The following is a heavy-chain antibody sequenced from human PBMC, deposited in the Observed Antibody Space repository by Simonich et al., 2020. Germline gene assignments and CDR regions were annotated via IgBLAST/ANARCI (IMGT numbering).Heavy chain of an antibody. CDR2: TSAYNGNT. J-gene: IGHJ3*02. Sequence: QVQLVQSGAEVKKPGASVKVSCKASGYTFPSFGISWVRQAPGQGLEWMGWTSAYNGNTNYAQKLQGRFTMTTETSTSTAYMELRSLRSDDTAVYYCARSTTGTTAFDIWGQGTMVTVSS. CDR3: ARSTTGTTAFDI. CDR1: GYTFPSFG. V-gene: IGHV1-18*01. D-gene: IGHD1-1*01.